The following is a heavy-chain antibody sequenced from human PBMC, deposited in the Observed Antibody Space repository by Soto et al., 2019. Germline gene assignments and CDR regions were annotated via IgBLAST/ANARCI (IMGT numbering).Heavy chain of an antibody. Sequence: SETLSLTCAVSSGSISSSNWWSWVRQPPGKGLEWIGEIYHSGSTNYNPSLKSRVTISVDKSKNQFSLKLSSVTAADTAVYYCVSSSGDTPYCYFDLWGRGTLVTVSS. CDR3: VSSSGDTPYCYFDL. J-gene: IGHJ2*01. CDR2: IYHSGST. V-gene: IGHV4-4*02. D-gene: IGHD7-27*01. CDR1: SGSISSSNW.